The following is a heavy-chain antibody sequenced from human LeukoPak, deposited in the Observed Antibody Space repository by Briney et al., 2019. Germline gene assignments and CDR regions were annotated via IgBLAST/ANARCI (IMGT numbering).Heavy chain of an antibody. CDR2: ISAYNGNT. Sequence: ASVKVSCKASGYTFSSYGISWVRQAPVQGLEWMGWISAYNGNTNFAQEFQGRVTMTTDTSTSTVYMELRSLRSDDAAVYYCARQSPSHFWGQGTLVTVSA. CDR3: ARQSPSHF. J-gene: IGHJ4*02. CDR1: GYTFSSYG. V-gene: IGHV1-18*01.